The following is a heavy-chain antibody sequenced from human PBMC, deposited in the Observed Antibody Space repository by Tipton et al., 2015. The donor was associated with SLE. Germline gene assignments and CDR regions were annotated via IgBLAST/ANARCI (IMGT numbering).Heavy chain of an antibody. V-gene: IGHV4-39*07. CDR3: AREGRYPYYYYYMDV. CDR2: VYYSGST. Sequence: TLPLTCIVSGVSIGRSYYYWAWIRQPPGKGLEWIGTVYYSGSTNYNPSLKSRVTISVDTSKNQFSLKLSSVTAADTAVYYCAREGRYPYYYYYMDVWGKGTTVTVSS. J-gene: IGHJ6*03. D-gene: IGHD2-2*01. CDR1: GVSIGRSYYY.